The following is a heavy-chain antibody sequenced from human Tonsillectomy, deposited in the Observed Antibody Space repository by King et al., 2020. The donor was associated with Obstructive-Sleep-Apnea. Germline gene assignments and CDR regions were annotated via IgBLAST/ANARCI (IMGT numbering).Heavy chain of an antibody. Sequence: VQLVESGGGLVQPGGSLKLSCAASGFTFSGSAMHWVRQVSGKGLEWVGRIRSKRNNYATAYAASVKDRFTISRDDSKNTAYLQMNSLKTEDTAVYYCNRRSPEVVTGNNYGGQGTLVTVSS. D-gene: IGHD2-21*02. CDR2: IRSKRNNYAT. CDR3: NRRSPEVVTGNNY. J-gene: IGHJ4*02. CDR1: GFTFSGSA. V-gene: IGHV3-73*01.